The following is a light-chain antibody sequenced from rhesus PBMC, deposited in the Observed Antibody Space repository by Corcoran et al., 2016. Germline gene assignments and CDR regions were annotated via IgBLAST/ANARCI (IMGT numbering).Light chain of an antibody. V-gene: IGKV1-22*01. CDR3: IQYSRSAYS. CDR2: KAS. Sequence: DIQMTQSPSSLSASVGDKVTIPCRASQGISSWLAWYQQKPGKAPKLLIYKASSLQSGVPSRFSGSGSGTEFTLTLSRLQPESFATYYCIQYSRSAYSFGQGAKVEIK. J-gene: IGKJ2*01. CDR1: QGISSW.